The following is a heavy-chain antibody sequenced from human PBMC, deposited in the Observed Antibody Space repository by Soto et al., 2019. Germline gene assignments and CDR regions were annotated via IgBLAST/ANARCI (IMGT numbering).Heavy chain of an antibody. CDR2: IYYSGSP. V-gene: IGHV4-30-4*01. Sequence: SETLSLTCTVSGSSISSGDYYWSWIRQPPGKGLEWIGYIYYSGSPYYNPSLKSRVTISVDTSKNQFSLKLSSVTAADTAVYYCARDRIGYCTNGVCYDMTNWGQGTLVTVSS. CDR3: ARDRIGYCTNGVCYDMTN. CDR1: GSSISSGDYY. D-gene: IGHD2-8*01. J-gene: IGHJ4*02.